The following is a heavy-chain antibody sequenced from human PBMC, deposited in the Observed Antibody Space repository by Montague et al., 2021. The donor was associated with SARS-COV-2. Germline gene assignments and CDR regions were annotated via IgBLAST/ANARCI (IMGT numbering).Heavy chain of an antibody. Sequence: SETLSLTCAVYGGSFSGYYWSWIRQPPGKGLEWIGEINHSGSTNYNPSLKSRVTISVDTSKNQFSLKLSSVTAADTAVYYCARGRAVIPFCHCYYGMDVWGQGTTVTVSS. CDR3: ARGRAVIPFCHCYYGMDV. CDR2: INHSGST. J-gene: IGHJ6*02. CDR1: GGSFSGYY. V-gene: IGHV4-34*01. D-gene: IGHD3-16*01.